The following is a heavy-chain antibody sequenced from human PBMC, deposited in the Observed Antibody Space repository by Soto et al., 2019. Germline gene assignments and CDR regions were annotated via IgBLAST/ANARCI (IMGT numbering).Heavy chain of an antibody. Sequence: PGGSLRLSCAASGFTFSSYAMSWVRQAPGKGLEWVSAISGSGGSTYYADSVKGRFTISRDNSKNTLYLQMNSLRAEDTAVYYCAKDRSIVGANNYFDYWGQGTLVTVSS. J-gene: IGHJ4*02. CDR2: ISGSGGST. D-gene: IGHD1-26*01. CDR1: GFTFSSYA. CDR3: AKDRSIVGANNYFDY. V-gene: IGHV3-23*01.